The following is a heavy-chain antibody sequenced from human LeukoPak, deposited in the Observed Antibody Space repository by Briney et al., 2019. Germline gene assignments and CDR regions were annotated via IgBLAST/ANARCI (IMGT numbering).Heavy chain of an antibody. Sequence: WASVKVSCKASGYTFTSYYMHWVRQAPGQGLEWMGIINPSGGSTSYAQKFQGRVTMTRDMSTSTVYMELSSLRSEDTAVYYCARDLNGVYCSGGSCYSSGPHNWFDPWGQGTLVTVSS. D-gene: IGHD2-15*01. CDR1: GYTFTSYY. CDR3: ARDLNGVYCSGGSCYSSGPHNWFDP. V-gene: IGHV1-46*01. CDR2: INPSGGST. J-gene: IGHJ5*02.